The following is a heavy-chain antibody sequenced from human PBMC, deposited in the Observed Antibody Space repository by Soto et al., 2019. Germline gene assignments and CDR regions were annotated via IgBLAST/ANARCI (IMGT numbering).Heavy chain of an antibody. Sequence: SLRLSCAASGFTFSSYGMHWVRQAPGKGLEWVAVISYDGSNKYYADSVKGRFTISRDNSKNTLYLQMNSLRAEDTAVYYCAKSYDILTGYSSTLGAFDIWGQGTMVTVSS. D-gene: IGHD3-9*01. CDR3: AKSYDILTGYSSTLGAFDI. CDR1: GFTFSSYG. CDR2: ISYDGSNK. J-gene: IGHJ3*02. V-gene: IGHV3-30*18.